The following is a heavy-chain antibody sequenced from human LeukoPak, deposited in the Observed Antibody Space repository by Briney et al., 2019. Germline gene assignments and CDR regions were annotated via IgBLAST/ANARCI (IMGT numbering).Heavy chain of an antibody. J-gene: IGHJ4*02. D-gene: IGHD1-26*01. V-gene: IGHV3-21*01. Sequence: GGSLRLSCAASGFTFSRYSMNWVRQAPGKGLEWVSSISSSSSYIYYADSVKGRFTISRDNAKNSLYLQMNSLRAEDTAVYYCARVGGGYYFDYWGQGTLVTVSS. CDR1: GFTFSRYS. CDR3: ARVGGGYYFDY. CDR2: ISSSSSYI.